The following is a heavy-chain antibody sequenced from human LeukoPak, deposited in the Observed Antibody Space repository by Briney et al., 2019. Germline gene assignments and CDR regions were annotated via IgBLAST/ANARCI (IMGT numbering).Heavy chain of an antibody. Sequence: ASVKVSCKASGYTFTSYGISWVRQAPGQGLEWMGWISAYNGNTNYPQKLQGRGTMTTDTSTSTAYMELRSLRSADTVVYYCARDAGSQTYYYYGMDVWGQGTTVTVSS. CDR3: ARDAGSQTYYYYGMDV. CDR2: ISAYNGNT. CDR1: GYTFTSYG. V-gene: IGHV1-18*01. D-gene: IGHD3-10*01. J-gene: IGHJ6*02.